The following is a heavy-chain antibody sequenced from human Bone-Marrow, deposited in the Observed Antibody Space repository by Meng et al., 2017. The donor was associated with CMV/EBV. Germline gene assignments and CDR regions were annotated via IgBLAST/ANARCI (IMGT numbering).Heavy chain of an antibody. CDR2: VNTYTGNT. D-gene: IGHD2-15*01. Sequence: KASGYTFTSFTMHWVRQAPGHRLEWMGWVNTYTGNTNYAQQFQGRVTITTDTSASTAYMELSSLTSEDTAVYFCARVPWWRRTEFDNWGQGTLVTVSS. CDR1: GYTFTSFT. V-gene: IGHV1-3*04. CDR3: ARVPWWRRTEFDN. J-gene: IGHJ4*02.